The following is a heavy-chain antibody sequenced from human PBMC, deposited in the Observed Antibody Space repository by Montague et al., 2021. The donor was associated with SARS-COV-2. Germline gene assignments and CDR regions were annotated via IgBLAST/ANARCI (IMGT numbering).Heavy chain of an antibody. CDR1: GFTFGDYA. V-gene: IGHV3-9*01. Sequence: SLRLSCAASGFTFGDYAMHWVRQASGKGLEWVSGISCNSGSIGYADSVKGRFTISRDNAKNSLYLQMNSLRAEDTALYFCAKSDSSYPYFDYWGQGTLVTVSS. CDR3: AKSDSSYPYFDY. J-gene: IGHJ4*02. CDR2: ISCNSGSI. D-gene: IGHD6-6*01.